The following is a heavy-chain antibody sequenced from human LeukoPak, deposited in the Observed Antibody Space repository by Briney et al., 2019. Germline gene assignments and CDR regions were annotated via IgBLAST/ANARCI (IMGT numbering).Heavy chain of an antibody. CDR2: IYHSGST. CDR3: ARHKDYYYSYMDV. V-gene: IGHV4-38-2*02. Sequence: SETLSLTCTVSSYSISSGYYWGWIRQPPGKGLEWIGSIYHSGSTYYNPSLKSRVTISVDTSKNQFSLKLSSVTAADTAVYYCARHKDYYYSYMDVWGKGTTVTISS. CDR1: SYSISSGYY. J-gene: IGHJ6*03.